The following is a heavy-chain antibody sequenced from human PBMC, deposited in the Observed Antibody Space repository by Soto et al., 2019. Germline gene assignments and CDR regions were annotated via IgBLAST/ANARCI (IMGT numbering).Heavy chain of an antibody. CDR2: IIPLFGTP. D-gene: IGHD2-21*02. V-gene: IGHV1-69*01. Sequence: QVQLVQSGAEVRKPGSSLRVSCKSSGATFGTTGISWVRQAPGQGLEWMGGIIPLFGTPKYARKFQGRVSITADESTNTVYMELNSLRPDDADVYYCARASPVICGGDPCYRLDSSFDSWGQGSLVIVSS. CDR1: GATFGTTG. CDR3: ARASPVICGGDPCYRLDSSFDS. J-gene: IGHJ5*01.